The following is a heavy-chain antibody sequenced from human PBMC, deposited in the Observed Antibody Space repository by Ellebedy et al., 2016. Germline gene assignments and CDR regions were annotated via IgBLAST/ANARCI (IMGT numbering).Heavy chain of an antibody. D-gene: IGHD5-12*01. CDR3: ARRGATIQSGYYFDY. J-gene: IGHJ4*02. CDR1: GYSISSGYY. Sequence: SETLSLTCTVSGYSISSGYYWGWIRQPPGKGLGWIGSIYHSGSTYYNPSLKSRVTISVNTSKNQLSLKLNSVTAADTAVYYCARRGATIQSGYYFDYWGQGTLVTVSS. CDR2: IYHSGST. V-gene: IGHV4-38-2*02.